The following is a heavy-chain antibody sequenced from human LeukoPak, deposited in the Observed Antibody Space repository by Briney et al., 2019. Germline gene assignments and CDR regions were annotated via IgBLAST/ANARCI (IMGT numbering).Heavy chain of an antibody. Sequence: SVKVSCKASGGTFSSYAISWVRQAPGQGLEWMGRIIPILGIANYAQKFQGRVTITADKSTSTAYMELSSLRSADTAVYYCARDYGGKFDYWGQGTLVTVSS. CDR3: ARDYGGKFDY. CDR1: GGTFSSYA. D-gene: IGHD4-23*01. V-gene: IGHV1-69*04. CDR2: IIPILGIA. J-gene: IGHJ4*02.